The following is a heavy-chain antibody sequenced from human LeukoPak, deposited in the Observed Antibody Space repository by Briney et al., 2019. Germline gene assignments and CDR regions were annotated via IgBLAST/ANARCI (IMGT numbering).Heavy chain of an antibody. Sequence: GESLKISCMGSGYSFTTYWIGWVRHMPGKGLEWMGIIYPGDSDIRYSPSFQGQVTISADKSISTAYLQWSSLKASDTAMYFCARRGGSLNYFDYWGQGTLVTVSS. CDR3: ARRGGSLNYFDY. J-gene: IGHJ4*02. CDR1: GYSFTTYW. V-gene: IGHV5-51*01. CDR2: IYPGDSDI. D-gene: IGHD1-26*01.